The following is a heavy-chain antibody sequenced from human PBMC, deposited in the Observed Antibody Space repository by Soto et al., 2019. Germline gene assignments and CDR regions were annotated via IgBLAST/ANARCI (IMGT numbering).Heavy chain of an antibody. D-gene: IGHD6-13*01. CDR2: ISSSSSTI. V-gene: IGHV3-48*01. CDR3: ARHDPDSSSWYFVDYNYYYMDV. Sequence: GGSLRLSCAASGFTFSSYSMNWVRQAPGKGLEWVSYISSSSSTIYYADSVKGRFTISRDNAKNSLYLQMNSLRAEDTAVYYCARHDPDSSSWYFVDYNYYYMDVWGKGTTVTVSS. J-gene: IGHJ6*03. CDR1: GFTFSSYS.